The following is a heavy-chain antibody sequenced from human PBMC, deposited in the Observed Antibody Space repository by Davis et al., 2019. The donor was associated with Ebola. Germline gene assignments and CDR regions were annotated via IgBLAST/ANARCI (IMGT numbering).Heavy chain of an antibody. CDR2: ISDDGGDN. CDR1: GDSMSRFF. CDR3: GRGAFRSYPYYFYGVDV. J-gene: IGHJ6*02. Sequence: LSLTCAVSGDSMSRFFWAWVRQAPGKGLEWVAVISDDGGDNYYADSVKGRFTISRDNSKNTLYVQMNSLRTEDTAVYYCGRGAFRSYPYYFYGVDVWGQGTTVTVSS. V-gene: IGHV3-30*03. D-gene: IGHD2-2*02.